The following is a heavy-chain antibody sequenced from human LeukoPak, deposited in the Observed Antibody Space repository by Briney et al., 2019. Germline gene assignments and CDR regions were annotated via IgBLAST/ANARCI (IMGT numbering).Heavy chain of an antibody. Sequence: GGSLRLSCAASGFTLTDNYMSWIRQAPGKGLEWVSAISGSGGSTYYADSVKGRFTISRDNSKNTLYLQRNSLRAEDTAVYYCAKDSHFIAAAPGDYWGQGTLVTVSS. V-gene: IGHV3-23*01. J-gene: IGHJ4*02. D-gene: IGHD6-13*01. CDR1: GFTLTDNY. CDR3: AKDSHFIAAAPGDY. CDR2: ISGSGGST.